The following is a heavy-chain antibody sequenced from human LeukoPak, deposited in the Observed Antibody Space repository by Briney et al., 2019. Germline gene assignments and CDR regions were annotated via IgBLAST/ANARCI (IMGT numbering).Heavy chain of an antibody. CDR3: TTAFYDSSGYRT. CDR1: GLTFSNAW. J-gene: IGHJ5*02. CDR2: IKTKSDGETT. D-gene: IGHD3-22*01. Sequence: GGSLRLSCATSGLTFSNAWMGWVRQAPGKGLEWVGRIKTKSDGETTDYAAPVKGRFTISRDDSENTLYLQMNSLKTEDTAVYYCTTAFYDSSGYRTWGQGTLVTVSS. V-gene: IGHV3-15*01.